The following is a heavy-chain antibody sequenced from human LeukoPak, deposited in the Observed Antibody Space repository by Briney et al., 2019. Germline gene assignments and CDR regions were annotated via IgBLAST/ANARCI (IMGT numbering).Heavy chain of an antibody. CDR1: GFTFSSYA. CDR2: ISYDGSNK. J-gene: IGHJ4*02. Sequence: GGSLRLSCAASGFTFSSYAMHWVRQAPGKGLEWVAVISYDGSNKYYADSVKGRFTISRDNSKNTLYLQMNSLRAEDTAVYYCARDQYSSSWYAGPPSDYWGQGTLVTVSS. D-gene: IGHD6-13*01. V-gene: IGHV3-30-3*01. CDR3: ARDQYSSSWYAGPPSDY.